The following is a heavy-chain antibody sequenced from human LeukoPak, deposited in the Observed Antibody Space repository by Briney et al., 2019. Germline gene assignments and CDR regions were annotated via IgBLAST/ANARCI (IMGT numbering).Heavy chain of an antibody. CDR3: TRPLWFGELFGT. J-gene: IGHJ4*02. CDR1: GFTFSDYY. V-gene: IGHV3-11*01. D-gene: IGHD3-10*01. CDR2: ISSSGSTI. Sequence: GRSLRLSCAASGFTFSDYYMSWIRQAPGKGLEWVSYISSSGSTIYYADSVKGRFTISRDNAKNSLYLQMNSLRAEDTAVYYCTRPLWFGELFGTWGQGTLVTVSS.